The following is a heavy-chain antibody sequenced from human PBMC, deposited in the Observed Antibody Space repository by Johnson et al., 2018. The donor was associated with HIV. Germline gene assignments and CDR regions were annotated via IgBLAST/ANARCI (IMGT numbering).Heavy chain of an antibody. CDR2: ISSSGSTI. CDR3: ARAMYYYDTSGYLIRPRAFDI. D-gene: IGHD3-22*01. CDR1: GFTFDDYD. V-gene: IGHV3-48*03. J-gene: IGHJ3*02. Sequence: VQLVESGGGVIRPGGSLRLSCAASGFTFDDYDMSWVRQAPGKGLEWVSYISSSGSTIYYADSVKGRFTISSDNAKNSLYLQMNSLRAEDTALYYCARAMYYYDTSGYLIRPRAFDIWGQGTMVTVSS.